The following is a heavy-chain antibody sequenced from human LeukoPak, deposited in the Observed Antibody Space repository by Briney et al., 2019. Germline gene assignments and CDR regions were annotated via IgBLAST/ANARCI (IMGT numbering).Heavy chain of an antibody. J-gene: IGHJ4*02. CDR1: GGSISSYY. V-gene: IGHV4-59*08. D-gene: IGHD5-18*01. Sequence: SETLSLTCTVSGGSISSYYWSWIRQPPGKGLEWIGYIYYSGSTNYNPSLKSRVTISVDTSKNQFSLKLSSVTAADTAVYYCARHSPTAMTIFFDYWGQGTLVTVSS. CDR2: IYYSGST. CDR3: ARHSPTAMTIFFDY.